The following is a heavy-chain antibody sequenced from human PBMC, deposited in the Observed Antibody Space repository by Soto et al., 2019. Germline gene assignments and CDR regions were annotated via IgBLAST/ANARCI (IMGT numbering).Heavy chain of an antibody. CDR2: INYSGST. CDR3: AKGYSGYLPCD. V-gene: IGHV4-34*01. CDR1: GGSFSGYY. D-gene: IGHD5-12*01. J-gene: IGHJ4*02. Sequence: SETLSLTCAVYGGSFSGYYWSWIRQPPGKGLEWIGEINYSGSTNYNPSLKSRVTISVDTSKNQFSLKLSSVTAADTAVYYCAKGYSGYLPCDWGQGTQVTVSS.